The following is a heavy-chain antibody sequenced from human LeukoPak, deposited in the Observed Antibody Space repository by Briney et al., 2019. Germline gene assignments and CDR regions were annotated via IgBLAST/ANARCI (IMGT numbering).Heavy chain of an antibody. D-gene: IGHD6-19*01. CDR2: ISWNGGSI. Sequence: GGSLRLSCAVSGFTLSSYWMHWVRQAPGKGLEWVSGISWNGGSIGYADSVKGRFTISRDNAKNSLYLQMNSLRTEDTALYYCGKGPGIAVATVDYWGQGTLVTVSS. V-gene: IGHV3-9*01. CDR1: GFTLSSYW. J-gene: IGHJ4*02. CDR3: GKGPGIAVATVDY.